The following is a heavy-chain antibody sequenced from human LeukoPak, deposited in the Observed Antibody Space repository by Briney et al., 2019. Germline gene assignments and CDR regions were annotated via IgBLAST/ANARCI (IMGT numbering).Heavy chain of an antibody. CDR3: ARVSGRFTWYFDL. CDR2: IYHSGST. Sequence: GSLRLSCAASGFTFSDYYMSWIRQAPGKGLEWLGIIYHSGSTYYNPSLKRRVTISVDTSKNQFSLKLSSVTAADTAVYYCARVSGRFTWYFDLWGRGTLVTVSS. J-gene: IGHJ2*01. V-gene: IGHV4-38-2*01. CDR1: GFTFSDYY.